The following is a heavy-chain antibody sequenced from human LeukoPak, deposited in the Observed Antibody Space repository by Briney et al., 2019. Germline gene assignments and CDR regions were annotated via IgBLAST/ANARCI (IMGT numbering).Heavy chain of an antibody. D-gene: IGHD2-8*01. V-gene: IGHV3-23*01. CDR2: ISGSGDST. Sequence: PGGSLRLSCAASGFTFSNAWMSWVRKAPGKGLEWVSVISGSGDSTHYADSVKGRFTISRDNSKNTVYLQMNSLRAEDTAVYYCANEGPNFDYWGQGTLVTVSS. J-gene: IGHJ4*02. CDR1: GFTFSNAW. CDR3: ANEGPNFDY.